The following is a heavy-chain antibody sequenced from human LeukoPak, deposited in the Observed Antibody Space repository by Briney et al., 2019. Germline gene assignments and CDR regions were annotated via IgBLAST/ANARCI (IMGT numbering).Heavy chain of an antibody. D-gene: IGHD2-2*01. J-gene: IGHJ4*02. CDR2: IFSGGTT. CDR3: ARANCSSTSCYIAIDF. CDR1: GFTVSSNY. Sequence: GGSLRLSCAASGFTVSSNYMSWVRQAPGKGLEWVSVIFSGGTTYYADSVKGRFTISRDNSKNTLYLQMNSLRAEDTAVYYCARANCSSTSCYIAIDFWGRGTLVTVSS. V-gene: IGHV3-53*05.